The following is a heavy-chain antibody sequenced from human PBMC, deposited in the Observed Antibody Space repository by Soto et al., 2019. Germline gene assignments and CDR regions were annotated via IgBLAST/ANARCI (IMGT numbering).Heavy chain of an antibody. CDR2: ISYDGSNK. V-gene: IGHV3-30*18. CDR3: AKDLERGGWPKGPYYYYYGMDV. CDR1: GFTFSSYG. D-gene: IGHD1-1*01. Sequence: PGGSLRLSCAASGFTFSSYGMHWVRQAPGKGLEWVAVISYDGSNKYYADSVKGRFTISRDKSKNTLYLQMNSLRAEDTAVYYCAKDLERGGWPKGPYYYYYGMDVWGQGTTVTVSS. J-gene: IGHJ6*02.